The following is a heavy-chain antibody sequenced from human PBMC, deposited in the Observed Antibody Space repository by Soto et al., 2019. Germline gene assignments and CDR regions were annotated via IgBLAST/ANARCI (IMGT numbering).Heavy chain of an antibody. Sequence: ASVTVSCQASGYTFTSYGISWVRQAPGQGLEWMGWISAYNGNTNYAQKLQGRVTMTTDTSTSTAYMELRSLRSDDTAVYYCAREREDFYGDYSYMDVWGKGTTVTVSS. CDR3: AREREDFYGDYSYMDV. V-gene: IGHV1-18*01. D-gene: IGHD4-17*01. J-gene: IGHJ6*03. CDR1: GYTFTSYG. CDR2: ISAYNGNT.